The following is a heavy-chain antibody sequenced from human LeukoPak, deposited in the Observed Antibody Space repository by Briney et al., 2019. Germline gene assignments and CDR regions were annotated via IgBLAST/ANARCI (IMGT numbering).Heavy chain of an antibody. Sequence: GGSLRLSCAASGFTFSSYAMHWVRQAPGKGLEWVAVISYDGNNKYYADSVKGRFTISRDNSKNTLYLQMNSLRAEDTAVYYCARDPGYGSGSSYFDYWGQGTLVTVSS. D-gene: IGHD3-10*01. CDR3: ARDPGYGSGSSYFDY. J-gene: IGHJ4*02. CDR1: GFTFSSYA. V-gene: IGHV3-30-3*01. CDR2: ISYDGNNK.